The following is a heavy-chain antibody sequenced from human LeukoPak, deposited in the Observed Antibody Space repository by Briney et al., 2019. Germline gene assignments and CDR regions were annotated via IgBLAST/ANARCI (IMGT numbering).Heavy chain of an antibody. V-gene: IGHV4-39*07. CDR2: INYSGST. D-gene: IGHD3-10*01. J-gene: IGHJ4*02. Sequence: PSETLSLTCTVSGGSISSTFYYWGWIRQPPGKGLEWIGSINYSGSTYYNPSLKSRVTMSVDTSKNQFSLKLSSVTAADTAVYYCARDLDEYGSGSYFPTDYWGQGTLVTVSS. CDR3: ARDLDEYGSGSYFPTDY. CDR1: GGSISSTFYY.